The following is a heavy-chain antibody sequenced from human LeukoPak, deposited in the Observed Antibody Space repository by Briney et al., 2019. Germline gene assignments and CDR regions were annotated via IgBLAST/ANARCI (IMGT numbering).Heavy chain of an antibody. Sequence: KPGGAPRLSCAASGFTFSYAYMKWVRQAPGEGPGWGGRIKSKGDGGTTDYAAPVKGRFTISRDDSKNMLYLQMNSLTTEDTAVYYCTTVTMVREINWGQGTLVTVSS. CDR1: GFTFSYAY. J-gene: IGHJ4*02. CDR2: IKSKGDGGTT. D-gene: IGHD3-10*01. CDR3: TTVTMVREIN. V-gene: IGHV3-15*01.